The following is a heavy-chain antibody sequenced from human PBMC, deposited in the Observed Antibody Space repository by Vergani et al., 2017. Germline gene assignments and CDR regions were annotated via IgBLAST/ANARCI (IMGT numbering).Heavy chain of an antibody. CDR2: IIPIFGTT. CDR3: ARSSGYYSYYFDF. D-gene: IGHD3-22*01. Sequence: QGQLAQSGAEVKKPGSSVKVFCKASGGTFSSNPISWVRQAPGQGLEWMGRIIPIFGTTSYAQKFQGRVTILADESTSTAYMELSSLRSEDTAVYYCARSSGYYSYYFDFWGQGTLVTVSS. V-gene: IGHV1-69*13. CDR1: GGTFSSNP. J-gene: IGHJ4*02.